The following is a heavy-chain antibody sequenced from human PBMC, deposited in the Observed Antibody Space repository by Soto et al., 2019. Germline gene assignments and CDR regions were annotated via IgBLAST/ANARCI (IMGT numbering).Heavy chain of an antibody. D-gene: IGHD5-12*01. CDR2: ISSSSSYI. V-gene: IGHV3-21*01. J-gene: IGHJ4*02. CDR1: GFTFSSYS. Sequence: EVQLVESGGGLVKPGGSLRLSCAASGFTFSSYSMNWVRQAPGKGLEWVSSISSSSSYIYYADSVKGRFTISRDNAKNSLYRQMNSLRAEDTAVYYCARDPVETSGYEYYFDYWGQGTLVTVSS. CDR3: ARDPVETSGYEYYFDY.